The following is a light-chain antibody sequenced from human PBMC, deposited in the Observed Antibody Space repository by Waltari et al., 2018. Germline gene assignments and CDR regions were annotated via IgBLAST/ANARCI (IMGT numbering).Light chain of an antibody. Sequence: SVLPQPPSASGTPGQTVTSSCSGRSSNIGTNYVYWYQQLPGTAPKLLIYMNDQRPSGVPDRFSGSRSGTSASLAISRLRSEDQANYYCAGWDDSLNGHIVFGGGTKLTVL. CDR3: AGWDDSLNGHIV. CDR2: MND. CDR1: SSNIGTNY. V-gene: IGLV1-47*01. J-gene: IGLJ2*01.